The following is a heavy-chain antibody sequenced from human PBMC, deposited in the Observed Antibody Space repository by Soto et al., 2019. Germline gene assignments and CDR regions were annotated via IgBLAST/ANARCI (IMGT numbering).Heavy chain of an antibody. J-gene: IGHJ4*02. CDR1: GGSISSDNW. V-gene: IGHV4-4*02. CDR3: ATRYCIHTTCYVY. D-gene: IGHD2-2*01. Sequence: QVQLQESGPGLVEPSGTLSLTCAVSGGSISSDNWWTWVRQPPGEGLEGIGEIHPNGRTNNKPSLKSRITISVDKSENQFSLWLTSVTAADTALYYCATRYCIHTTCYVYWGQGTLVTVSS. CDR2: IHPNGRT.